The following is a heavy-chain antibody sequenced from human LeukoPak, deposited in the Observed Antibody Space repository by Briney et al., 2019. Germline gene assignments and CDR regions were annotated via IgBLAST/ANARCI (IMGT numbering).Heavy chain of an antibody. CDR2: IYPGDSDT. J-gene: IGHJ4*02. D-gene: IGHD4-11*01. CDR1: GYSFNNYW. CDR3: ARRLTTATFDY. V-gene: IGHV5-51*01. Sequence: GESLKISCEGSGYSFNNYWTVWVRQMPGEGLEWMGIIYPGDSDTRYSPSFQGLVTISVDKSISTAYLQWSSLKASDTAMYYCARRLTTATFDYWGQGTLVSVSS.